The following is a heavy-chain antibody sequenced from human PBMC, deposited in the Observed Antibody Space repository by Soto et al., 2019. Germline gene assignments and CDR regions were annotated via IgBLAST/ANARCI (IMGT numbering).Heavy chain of an antibody. V-gene: IGHV3-11*01. Sequence: QVRLVESGGGLVKPGGSLRLSCAASGFTFTDYYMSWFRQAPGKGLEWVSQISSTGATIYYADSVKGRFTISRDNAENSLYLQMTGLRGEDTAMYYCALRFMVRGAFDPWGQGTLVTVSS. D-gene: IGHD3-10*01. CDR2: ISSTGATI. J-gene: IGHJ5*02. CDR1: GFTFTDYY. CDR3: ALRFMVRGAFDP.